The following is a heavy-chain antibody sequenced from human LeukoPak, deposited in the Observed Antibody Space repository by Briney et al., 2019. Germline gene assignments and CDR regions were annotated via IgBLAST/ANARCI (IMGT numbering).Heavy chain of an antibody. J-gene: IGHJ4*02. CDR1: GGSISSYY. Sequence: SETQSLTCTVSGGSISSYYWSWIRQPPGKGLEWIGYIYYSGSTNYNPSLKSRVTISVDTSKNQFSLNLSSVTAADTAVYYCARGGGYSGYDFGYWGQGTLVTVSS. CDR2: IYYSGST. V-gene: IGHV4-59*01. D-gene: IGHD5-12*01. CDR3: ARGGGYSGYDFGY.